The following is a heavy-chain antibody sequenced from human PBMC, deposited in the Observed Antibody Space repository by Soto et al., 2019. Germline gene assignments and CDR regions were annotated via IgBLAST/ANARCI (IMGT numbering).Heavy chain of an antibody. V-gene: IGHV5-51*01. CDR3: ARHGFYGAYPSNYFHP. J-gene: IGHJ5*02. D-gene: IGHD4-17*01. Sequence: GESLKISCEGFGYNFATYGIAWVRQMPGKGLEYMGIIYPGDSGSRYSPSFQGQVTFSADKSISTAYLQWSSLKASDTAMYYCARHGFYGAYPSNYFHPWGQGTLVTVSS. CDR2: IYPGDSGS. CDR1: GYNFATYG.